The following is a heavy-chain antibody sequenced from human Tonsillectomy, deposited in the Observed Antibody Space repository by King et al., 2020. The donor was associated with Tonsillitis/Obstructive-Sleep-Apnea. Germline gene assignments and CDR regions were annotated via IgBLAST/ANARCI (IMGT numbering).Heavy chain of an antibody. CDR1: GFTFSSYA. CDR3: AKDQDYYDFWSGYDY. CDR2: ISGSGGST. D-gene: IGHD3-3*01. J-gene: IGHJ4*02. Sequence: VKLVESGGGLVQPGGSLRLSCAASGFTFSSYALSWVRQAPGKGLEWVSGISGSGGSTYYADSVKGRFTISRDNSKNTLYLQMNSLRAEDTAVYYCAKDQDYYDFWSGYDYWGQGTLVTVSS. V-gene: IGHV3-23*04.